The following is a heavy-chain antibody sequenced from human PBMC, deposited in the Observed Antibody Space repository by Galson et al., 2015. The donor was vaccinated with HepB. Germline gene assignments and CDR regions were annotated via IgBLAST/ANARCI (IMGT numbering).Heavy chain of an antibody. CDR1: GFTFSSYS. J-gene: IGHJ5*02. CDR2: ISSSSSYI. V-gene: IGHV3-21*01. CDR3: ARVVYSGYVKGWFDP. Sequence: SLRLSCAASGFTFSSYSMNWVRQAPGKGLEWVSSISSSSSYIYYADSVKGRFTISRDNAKNSLYLQMNSLRAEDTAVYYCARVVYSGYVKGWFDPWGQGTLVTVSS. D-gene: IGHD5-12*01.